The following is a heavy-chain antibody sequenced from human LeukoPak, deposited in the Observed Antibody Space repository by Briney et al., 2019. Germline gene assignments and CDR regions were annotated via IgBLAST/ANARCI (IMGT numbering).Heavy chain of an antibody. CDR1: RGSISSYN. V-gene: IGHV4-4*07. J-gene: IGHJ6*03. D-gene: IGHD2-15*01. Sequence: SETLSLTCTVSRGSISSYNWSWIRQPAGKRLEWIGRIYTSGSTNYNPSLKSRVTISVDKSKNQFSLKLSSVTAADTAVYYCARDISSGAYCSGGSCRPYYYYMDVWGKGTTVTVSS. CDR3: ARDISSGAYCSGGSCRPYYYYMDV. CDR2: IYTSGST.